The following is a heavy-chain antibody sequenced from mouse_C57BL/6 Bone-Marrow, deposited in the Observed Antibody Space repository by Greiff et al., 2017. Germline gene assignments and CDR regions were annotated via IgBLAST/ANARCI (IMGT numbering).Heavy chain of an antibody. Sequence: VQLQQPGAELVMPGASVKLSCKASGYTFTSSWMHWVKQRPGQGLEWIGEIDPSDSYTNYNQKFKGKSTLTVDKSSSTAYMQLSSLTSEDSAVYYCALAPYYFDYWGQGTTLTVSS. CDR2: IDPSDSYT. CDR1: GYTFTSSW. CDR3: ALAPYYFDY. J-gene: IGHJ2*01. V-gene: IGHV1-69*01.